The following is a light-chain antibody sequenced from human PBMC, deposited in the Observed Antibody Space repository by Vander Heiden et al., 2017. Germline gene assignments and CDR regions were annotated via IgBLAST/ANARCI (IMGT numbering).Light chain of an antibody. J-gene: IGLJ2*01. CDR2: GNS. V-gene: IGLV1-40*01. CDR1: SANIGAGHD. CDR3: QSYDSSLSGAVV. Sequence: QSVLTQPPSVSGAPGQRVTLSCAGSSANIGAGHDVNWYQQIPGTAPNLLIYGNSKRPSGVPDRFSGSKSGTSASLAITGLQAEDEADYYCQSYDSSLSGAVVFGGGTKLTVL.